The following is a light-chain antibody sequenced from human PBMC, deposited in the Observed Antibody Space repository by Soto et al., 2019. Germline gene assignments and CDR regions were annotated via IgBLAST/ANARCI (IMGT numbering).Light chain of an antibody. Sequence: AIQITQSPSSLSASVGDRVTITCRASQDIRTELGWYQQKPGNAPKLLIYATSTLQSGVPSRFSGIGSGTDFTLTISSLQPEDFATYYCLQDYSYPRTFGQGTKVDIK. CDR2: ATS. J-gene: IGKJ1*01. CDR3: LQDYSYPRT. CDR1: QDIRTE. V-gene: IGKV1-6*01.